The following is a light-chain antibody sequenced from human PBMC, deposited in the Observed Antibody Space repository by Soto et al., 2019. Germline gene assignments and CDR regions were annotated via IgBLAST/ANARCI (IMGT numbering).Light chain of an antibody. CDR1: KSISSW. CDR2: DAS. V-gene: IGKV1-5*01. J-gene: IGKJ1*01. Sequence: DIQTTQSPSTLSASVGDRVTITCRASKSISSWLAWYQQKLGKAPKLLIYDASTLESGVPSRFSGSGSLTESTLSISSLQPDDFAPDYYQDYYSYPWTFGRGTEVESK. CDR3: QDYYSYPWT.